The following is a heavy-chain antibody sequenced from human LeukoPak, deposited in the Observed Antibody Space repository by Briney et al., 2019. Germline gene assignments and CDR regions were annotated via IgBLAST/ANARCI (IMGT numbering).Heavy chain of an antibody. CDR2: IYNDGST. CDR3: TKRNRHFDY. J-gene: IGHJ4*02. CDR1: GGPTSSYD. Sequence: ETLSLTCTASGGPTSSYDLSWVRQPAGKGPEWIGRIYNDGSTNYNPSLKSRVTMSVDKSKNQLSWKLSSVTAADAASYCWTKRNRHFDYWGQAAMLGVSS. V-gene: IGHV4-4*07. D-gene: IGHD3-16*02.